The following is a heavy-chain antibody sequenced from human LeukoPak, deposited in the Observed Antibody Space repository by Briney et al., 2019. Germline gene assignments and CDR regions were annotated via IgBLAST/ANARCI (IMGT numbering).Heavy chain of an antibody. V-gene: IGHV4-59*08. CDR3: ARQWSGYSYGSDWFDP. Sequence: SETLPLTCTVSGGSISSHYWSWLRQPPGKGLEWFGYIYYSGSTNYNPSLKSRVTISLDTSKNQFSLKLSSVTAADTAVYYCARQWSGYSYGSDWFDPWGQGTLVTVSS. CDR2: IYYSGST. J-gene: IGHJ5*02. CDR1: GGSISSHY. D-gene: IGHD5-18*01.